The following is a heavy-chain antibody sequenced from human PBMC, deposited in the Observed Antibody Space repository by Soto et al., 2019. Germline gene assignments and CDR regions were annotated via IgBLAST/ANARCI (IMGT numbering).Heavy chain of an antibody. CDR3: TTVDAVVLN. Sequence: PGGSLRLSCAASGFTFSNAWMSWVRQAPGGGLEWVGRIKRNNDGGTTDYAAPVKGRFAISRDDSNSILYLEMKSMRSEDTAVYYCTTVDAVVLNWGQGLLVTVSS. CDR2: IKRNNDGGTT. D-gene: IGHD6-19*01. V-gene: IGHV3-15*01. J-gene: IGHJ4*02. CDR1: GFTFSNAW.